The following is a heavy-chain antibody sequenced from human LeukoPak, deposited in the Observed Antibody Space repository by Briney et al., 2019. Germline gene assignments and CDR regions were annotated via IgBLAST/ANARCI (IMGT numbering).Heavy chain of an antibody. CDR3: ARAELVRGPPHPDY. CDR2: IYYSGST. Sequence: SETLSLTCTVSGGSISSGGYYWSWIRQHPGQGLEWIGYIYYSGSTYYNPSLKSRVTISVDTSKNQFSLKLSSVTAADTAVYYCARAELVRGPPHPDYWGQGTLVTVSS. J-gene: IGHJ4*02. D-gene: IGHD6-13*01. CDR1: GGSISSGGYY. V-gene: IGHV4-31*03.